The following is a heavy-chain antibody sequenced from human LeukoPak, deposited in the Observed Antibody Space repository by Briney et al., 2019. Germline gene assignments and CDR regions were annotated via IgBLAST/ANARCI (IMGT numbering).Heavy chain of an antibody. CDR3: TRGQCNGRVCYSSLYDS. J-gene: IGHJ4*02. V-gene: IGHV3-21*01. CDR1: GFTFSTYS. Sequence: GSLRLSCAASGFTFSTYSMNWVRQAPGKGLEWVSSISSNNRYIYYADSVKGRFTISRDNAKDWLYLQMSNLRVEDTAVYYCTRGQCNGRVCYSSLYDSWGQGTLVTVSS. D-gene: IGHD2-8*02. CDR2: ISSNNRYI.